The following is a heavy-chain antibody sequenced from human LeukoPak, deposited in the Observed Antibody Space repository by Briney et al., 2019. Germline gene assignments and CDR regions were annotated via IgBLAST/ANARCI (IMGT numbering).Heavy chain of an antibody. D-gene: IGHD1-14*01. CDR1: GGSISSYY. CDR3: AEATTRFDAFDI. J-gene: IGHJ3*02. Sequence: SETLSLTCTVSGGSISSYYWSWIRQPPGEELEWIGYIYYSGSTNYNPSLKSRVTISVDTSKNQFSLKLSSVTAADTAVYYCAEATTRFDAFDIWGQGTMVTVSS. V-gene: IGHV4-59*01. CDR2: IYYSGST.